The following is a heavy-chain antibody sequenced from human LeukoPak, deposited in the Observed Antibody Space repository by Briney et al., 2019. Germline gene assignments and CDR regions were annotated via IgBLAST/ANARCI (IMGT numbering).Heavy chain of an antibody. CDR2: FNPSGGST. CDR1: GGTFNSSG. CDR3: ARKDPAGAALY. Sequence: ASVKVSCKASGGTFNSSGISWVRQAPGQGLEWMGIFNPSGGSTSYAQKFQGRVTMTRDTSTSTVYMELSSLGSEDTAVYYCARKDPAGAALYWGQGTLVTVSS. J-gene: IGHJ4*02. D-gene: IGHD1-26*01. V-gene: IGHV1-46*02.